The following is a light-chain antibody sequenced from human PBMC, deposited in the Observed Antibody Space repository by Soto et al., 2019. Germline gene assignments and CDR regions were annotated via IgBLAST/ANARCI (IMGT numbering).Light chain of an antibody. J-gene: IGKJ4*01. Sequence: EVVVTQSPGTLSLSHGERATLSCRASQSVTTFLAWYQQKPDQAPRLLIYDASTRATGIPARFSGSGSGTDFTLTISSLEPEDFAVYYCQQRSNWPPVITFGGGTKVDIK. V-gene: IGKV3-11*01. CDR1: QSVTTF. CDR2: DAS. CDR3: QQRSNWPPVIT.